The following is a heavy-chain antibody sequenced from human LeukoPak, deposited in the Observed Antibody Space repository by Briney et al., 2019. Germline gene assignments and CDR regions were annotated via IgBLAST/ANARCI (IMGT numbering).Heavy chain of an antibody. Sequence: QPGGSLRLSCAASGFTVSSDFMSWVRQAPGKGLEWVSVIYSGQNTYYADSVKGRFTTSRDNSKNTVYLQMNRLRVEDTAVYYCARGLEMTDPFGCWGQGTLVTVSS. CDR2: IYSGQNT. J-gene: IGHJ4*02. D-gene: IGHD5-24*01. CDR3: ARGLEMTDPFGC. CDR1: GFTVSSDF. V-gene: IGHV3-66*02.